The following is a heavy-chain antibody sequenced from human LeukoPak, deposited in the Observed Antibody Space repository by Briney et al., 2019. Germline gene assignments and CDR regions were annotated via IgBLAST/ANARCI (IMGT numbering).Heavy chain of an antibody. CDR3: ARDPRGLRGVLYYFDY. CDR2: ISYDGSNK. V-gene: IGHV3-30-3*01. Sequence: PGGSLRLSCAASGFTFSNYAIHWVRQAPGKGLEWVAVISYDGSNKYYADSAKGRFTISRDNAKNTLYLQMNSLRAEDTAVYYRARDPRGLRGVLYYFDYWGQGTLVTVSS. J-gene: IGHJ4*02. D-gene: IGHD3-10*01. CDR1: GFTFSNYA.